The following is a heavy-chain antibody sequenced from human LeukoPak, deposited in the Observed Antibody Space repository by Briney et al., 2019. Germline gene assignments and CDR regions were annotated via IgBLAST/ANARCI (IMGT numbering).Heavy chain of an antibody. D-gene: IGHD1-14*01. CDR1: GYSFNTHW. CDR2: IYPGDSDT. V-gene: IGHV5-51*01. CDR3: ARRGTSDKDFDS. J-gene: IGHJ4*02. Sequence: GESLKISFNASGYSFNTHWIGWVRQMPGKGLEWMGIIYPGDSDTKYSPSFEGQVTMSADKSITTAYLRWARLKASDTGVYSWARRGTSDKDFDSWGQGTLVIVSS.